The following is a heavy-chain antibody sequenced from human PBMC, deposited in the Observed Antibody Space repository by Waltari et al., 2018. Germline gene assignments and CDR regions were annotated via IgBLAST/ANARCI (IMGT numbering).Heavy chain of an antibody. J-gene: IGHJ4*02. D-gene: IGHD6-13*01. CDR1: GFTFDDYA. CDR3: AKDIAYSSSWYLDY. Sequence: EVQLVESGGGLVQPGGSLRLSCAASGFTFDDYAMHWVRQAPGNGLEWVSLISWDGGSTYYADSVKGRFTISRDNSKNSLYLQMNSLRAEDTALYYCAKDIAYSSSWYLDYWGQGTLVTVSS. CDR2: ISWDGGST. V-gene: IGHV3-43D*04.